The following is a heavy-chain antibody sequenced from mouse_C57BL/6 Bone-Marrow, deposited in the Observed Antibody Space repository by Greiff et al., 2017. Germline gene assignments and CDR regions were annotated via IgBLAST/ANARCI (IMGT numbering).Heavy chain of an antibody. V-gene: IGHV8-8*01. D-gene: IGHD1-1*01. CDR2: IWWDDDK. J-gene: IGHJ2*01. CDR3: ARGTYYYDSSRFDY. Sequence: QVTLKVSGPGILQPSQTLSLSCSFSGFSLSTFGMGLGWIRPPSGKGLEWLAHIWWDDDKYYKPALKSRLTISKDTSKNQVFLKIANVDTADTATYYCARGTYYYDSSRFDYWGQGTTLTVTA. CDR1: GFSLSTFGMG.